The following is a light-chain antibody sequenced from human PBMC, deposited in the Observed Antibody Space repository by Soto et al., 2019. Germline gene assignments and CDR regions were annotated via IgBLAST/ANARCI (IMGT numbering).Light chain of an antibody. CDR3: QQYNTWPPT. Sequence: EIVMTQSPATLSVSPGERATLSCRASQSVSSNLAWYQQKPGQAPRLLIYGASTKATGIPARFSGSGSGTEFTLTISSPQAEDFAVYYCQQYNTWPPTFGPGTKVDIK. CDR1: QSVSSN. J-gene: IGKJ3*01. CDR2: GAS. V-gene: IGKV3-15*01.